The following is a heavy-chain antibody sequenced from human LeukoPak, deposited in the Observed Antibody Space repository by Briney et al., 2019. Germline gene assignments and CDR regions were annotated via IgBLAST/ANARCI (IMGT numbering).Heavy chain of an antibody. D-gene: IGHD5-12*01. CDR2: IWYDGSKT. CDR1: GFTFSSYG. Sequence: QPGGSLRLSCAASGFTFSSYGMHWVRQAPGKGLEWVAVIWYDGSKTSYADSVKGRFTISRDNSQNTVYLQMNSLRVEDTAVYFCARDLWRDGYEFFDPWGQGTLVTVSS. J-gene: IGHJ5*02. CDR3: ARDLWRDGYEFFDP. V-gene: IGHV3-33*01.